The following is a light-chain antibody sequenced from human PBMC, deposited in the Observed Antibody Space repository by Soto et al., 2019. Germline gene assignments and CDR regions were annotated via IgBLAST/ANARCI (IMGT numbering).Light chain of an antibody. J-gene: IGKJ1*01. CDR1: QSISSW. CDR2: KAS. CDR3: QQYESYWT. V-gene: IGKV1-5*03. Sequence: DIQMTQSPSTLSASVGDRVTITCRASQSISSWLAWYQQKPGKAPNLLIYKASTLESGVPSRFSGSGSGTEITLTISSLQPDDFAIYYCQQYESYWTFGQGTKVDIK.